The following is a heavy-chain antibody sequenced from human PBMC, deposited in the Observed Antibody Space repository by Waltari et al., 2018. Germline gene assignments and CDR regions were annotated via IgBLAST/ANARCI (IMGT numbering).Heavy chain of an antibody. J-gene: IGHJ3*01. CDR1: GDTFNKYA. D-gene: IGHD6-13*01. CDR2: IVPILRLT. CDR3: ALSPQQLLAFDF. V-gene: IGHV1-69*04. Sequence: QVQVVQSGTEVKKPGSSVRVSCKVSGDTFNKYAISWVRQAPGQGLEWMGKIVPILRLTNFSQKFRDRVTLTATTSTTTAVMDLTDLTSEDTAVYYCALSPQQLLAFDFWGQGTMVTVSS.